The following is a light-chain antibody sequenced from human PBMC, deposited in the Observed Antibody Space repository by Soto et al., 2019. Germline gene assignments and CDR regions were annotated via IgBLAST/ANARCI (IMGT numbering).Light chain of an antibody. Sequence: QSVLTHPASVSGFPGQSITISCTGTSSDVGSYNLVSWYQQHPGKAPKLMIYEVSKRPSGVSNRFSGSKSGNTASLTISGLQAEDEADYYCCSYAGSSTLVFGGGTKLTVL. CDR2: EVS. CDR3: CSYAGSSTLV. V-gene: IGLV2-23*02. J-gene: IGLJ3*02. CDR1: SSDVGSYNL.